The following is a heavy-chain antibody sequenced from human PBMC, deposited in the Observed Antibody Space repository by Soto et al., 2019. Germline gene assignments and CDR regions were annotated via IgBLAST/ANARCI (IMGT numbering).Heavy chain of an antibody. CDR2: INYSGNT. CDR3: ARTRNLDV. D-gene: IGHD1-1*01. Sequence: QVQLQQWGAGLLKPSETLSLTCAVYGESLSGYYGNWIRQSPGKGLEWIGEINYSGNTNYNPSLKIRVTISIDTSKNQFSLNMNSVTAADTAVYYCARTRNLDVGGQGTTVIVSS. CDR1: GESLSGYY. J-gene: IGHJ6*02. V-gene: IGHV4-34*01.